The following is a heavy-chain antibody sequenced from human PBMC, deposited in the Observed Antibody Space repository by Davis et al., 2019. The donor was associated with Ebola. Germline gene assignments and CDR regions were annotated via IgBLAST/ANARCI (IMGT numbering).Heavy chain of an antibody. CDR3: ARAPYYDSSGYYDY. Sequence: GESLKISCAASGFTFSSYSMTRVRQAPGKGMEWVSSISSSSSYIYYADPVKGRFTISRDNAKNSMYLQMNSLGAEDTAVYYCARAPYYDSSGYYDYWGLGTLVTVSS. J-gene: IGHJ4*02. V-gene: IGHV3-21*04. CDR1: GFTFSSYS. CDR2: ISSSSSYI. D-gene: IGHD3-22*01.